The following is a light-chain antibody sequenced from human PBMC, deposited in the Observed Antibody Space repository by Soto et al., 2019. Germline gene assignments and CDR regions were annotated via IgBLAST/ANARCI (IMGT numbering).Light chain of an antibody. V-gene: IGKV1-39*01. CDR2: AAS. J-gene: IGKJ1*01. CDR1: QSIRNY. CDR3: QQSYSTPR. Sequence: DIQMTQFLSSLSASVGDRVIITCRASQSIRNYLNWYQQKPGKAPKLLIYAASSLQTGVPSRFSGSGSGTDFTLTISSLQPEDFATYYCQQSYSTPRFGQGTKVEVK.